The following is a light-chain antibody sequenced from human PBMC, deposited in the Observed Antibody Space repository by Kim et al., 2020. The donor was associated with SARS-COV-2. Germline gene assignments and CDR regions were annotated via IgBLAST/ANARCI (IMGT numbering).Light chain of an antibody. CDR3: SSYTSSSTPYV. Sequence: QSALTQPASVSGSPGQSITISCTGTSSDVGGYNYVSWYQQHPGKAPKLMIYDVSKRPSGVSNRFSGSKYGNTASLTISGLQAEDEADYYCSSYTSSSTPYVFGTGTKVTVL. J-gene: IGLJ1*01. CDR1: SSDVGGYNY. V-gene: IGLV2-14*01. CDR2: DVS.